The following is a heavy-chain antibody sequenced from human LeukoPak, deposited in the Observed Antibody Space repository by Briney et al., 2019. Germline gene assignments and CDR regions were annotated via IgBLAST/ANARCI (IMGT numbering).Heavy chain of an antibody. CDR3: AKSYNGYESKPDY. Sequence: PGGSLRLSCAASGFTFNSYAMNWVRQAPGKGLEWVSAISGRGGSTYYAGSVKGRFTISRDNSKNTLYLQMNSLRAEDTAVYYCAKSYNGYESKPDYWGQGTLVTVSS. D-gene: IGHD5-12*01. CDR2: ISGRGGST. V-gene: IGHV3-23*01. CDR1: GFTFNSYA. J-gene: IGHJ4*02.